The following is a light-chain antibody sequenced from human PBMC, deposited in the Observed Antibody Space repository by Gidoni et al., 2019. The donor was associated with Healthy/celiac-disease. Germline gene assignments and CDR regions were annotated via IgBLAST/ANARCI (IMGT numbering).Light chain of an antibody. Sequence: SSELTQDPAVSVALGQTVRITCQGDSLRSYYASWYQQKPGQAPVLVIYGKNNRPSGIPDRFSGSSSGNTASLTITGAQAEDEADYYCNSRDSSGNPPIVFGTGTKVTVL. V-gene: IGLV3-19*01. CDR2: GKN. CDR3: NSRDSSGNPPIV. J-gene: IGLJ1*01. CDR1: SLRSYY.